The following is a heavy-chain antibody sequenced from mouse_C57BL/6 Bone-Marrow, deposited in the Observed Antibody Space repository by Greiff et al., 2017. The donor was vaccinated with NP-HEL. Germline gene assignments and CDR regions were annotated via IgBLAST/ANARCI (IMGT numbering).Heavy chain of an antibody. CDR1: GFNIKDDY. V-gene: IGHV14-4*01. CDR3: TTRYYYGSSFAY. D-gene: IGHD1-1*01. Sequence: EVQLKESGAELVRPGASVKLSCTASGFNIKDDYMHWVKQRPEQGLEWIGWIDPENGDTEYASKFQGKATITADTSSNTAYLQLSSLTSEDTAVYYCTTRYYYGSSFAYWGQGTLVTVSA. J-gene: IGHJ3*01. CDR2: IDPENGDT.